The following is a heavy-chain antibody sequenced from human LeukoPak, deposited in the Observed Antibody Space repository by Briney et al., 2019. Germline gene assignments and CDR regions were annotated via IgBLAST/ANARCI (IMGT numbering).Heavy chain of an antibody. D-gene: IGHD6-19*01. CDR1: GFTFSSYA. Sequence: PGGSLRLSCAASGFTFSSYAMSWVRQAPGKGLEWVSAISGSGGSTYYANSVKGRFTISRDNSKNTLYLQMNSLRAEDTAVYHCAKQWLVGRYFDYWGQGTLVTVSS. CDR3: AKQWLVGRYFDY. V-gene: IGHV3-23*01. J-gene: IGHJ4*02. CDR2: ISGSGGST.